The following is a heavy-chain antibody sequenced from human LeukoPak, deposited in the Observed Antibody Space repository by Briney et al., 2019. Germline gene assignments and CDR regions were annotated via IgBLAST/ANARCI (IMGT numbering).Heavy chain of an antibody. V-gene: IGHV3-21*01. CDR3: ARDRGYCSGGSCHYFGY. CDR2: ISSSSSYI. D-gene: IGHD2-15*01. Sequence: GGSLRLSCAASGFTFSSYSMNWVRQAPGKGLEWVSSISSSSSYIYYADSVKGRFTISRDNAKNSLYLQMNSLRAEDTAVYYCARDRGYCSGGSCHYFGYWGQGTLVTVSS. CDR1: GFTFSSYS. J-gene: IGHJ4*02.